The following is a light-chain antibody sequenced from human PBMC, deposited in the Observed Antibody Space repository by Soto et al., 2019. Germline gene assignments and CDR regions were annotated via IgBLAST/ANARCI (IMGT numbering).Light chain of an antibody. CDR2: LEGSGSY. CDR1: SGHSSYI. Sequence: QLVLTQSSSASASLGSSVKLTCTLSSGHSSYIIAWHQQQPGKAPRYLMKLEGSGSYNKGSGVPARFSGSSSGADRYLTISDLQSEDEADYYCETWDSNTRVFGGGTKLTVL. J-gene: IGLJ3*02. CDR3: ETWDSNTRV. V-gene: IGLV4-60*03.